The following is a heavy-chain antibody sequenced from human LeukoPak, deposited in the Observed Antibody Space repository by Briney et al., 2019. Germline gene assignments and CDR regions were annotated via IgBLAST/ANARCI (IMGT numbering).Heavy chain of an antibody. CDR3: ARGIIIETTAYKY. J-gene: IGHJ4*02. CDR1: GYTFTDTG. Sequence: ASVKVSCKASGYTFTDTGISWVRQAPGQGLEWMGWISAYSGNTNYAQMFQGRVTMTTDTSTSTAYMELRSLRSDDTAVYYCARGIIIETTAYKYWGQGTLVTVSS. V-gene: IGHV1-18*04. D-gene: IGHD1-20*01. CDR2: ISAYSGNT.